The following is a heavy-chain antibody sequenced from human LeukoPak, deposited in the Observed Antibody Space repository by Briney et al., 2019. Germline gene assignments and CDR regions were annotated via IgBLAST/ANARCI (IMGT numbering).Heavy chain of an antibody. V-gene: IGHV5-51*01. CDR3: ARKGSGWYEGRDWFDP. Sequence: GGSLKISCRGSGYSFTSYWIGWVRQMPGKGLEWMGIIYPGDSDTRYSPSFQGQVTISADKSISTAYLQWSSLKASDTAMYYCARKGSGWYEGRDWFDPWGQGTLVTVSS. CDR1: GYSFTSYW. CDR2: IYPGDSDT. D-gene: IGHD6-19*01. J-gene: IGHJ5*02.